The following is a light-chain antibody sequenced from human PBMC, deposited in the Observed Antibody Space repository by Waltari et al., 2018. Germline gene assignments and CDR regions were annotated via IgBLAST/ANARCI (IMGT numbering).Light chain of an antibody. CDR3: QQYDISPLT. CDR2: VAS. Sequence: EIVLTQSPGTLSLSPGERATLSCRASQTVSTTYLACYQQKPGQAPTLLIYVASCRATGSPDRFSGSGSGTDFSLTISSLEPEDFAVYYCQQYDISPLTFGGGTKVAIK. V-gene: IGKV3-20*01. CDR1: QTVSTTY. J-gene: IGKJ4*01.